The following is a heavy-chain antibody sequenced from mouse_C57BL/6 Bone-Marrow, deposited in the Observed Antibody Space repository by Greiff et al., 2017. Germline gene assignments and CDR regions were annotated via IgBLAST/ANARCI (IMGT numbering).Heavy chain of an antibody. J-gene: IGHJ2*01. CDR1: GFNINDDY. CDR2: IDPENGDT. Sequence: VQLQQSGAELVRPGASVKLSCTASGFNINDDYMHWVKQRPEQGLEWIGWIDPENGDTEYASKFQGKATITADTSSNTAYLQLSSLTSEDTAVYYCTTVPFDYWGQGTTLTVSS. V-gene: IGHV14-4*01. CDR3: TTVPFDY.